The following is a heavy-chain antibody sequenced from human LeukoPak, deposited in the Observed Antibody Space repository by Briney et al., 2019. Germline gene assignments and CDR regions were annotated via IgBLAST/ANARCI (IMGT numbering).Heavy chain of an antibody. J-gene: IGHJ4*02. CDR1: GGTFINYA. CDR2: IIPILVIA. Sequence: GAAVKVSYKASGGTFINYAISWVRQAPGQGGEWMGRIIPILVIANSPQTFQGRVTITADKSTRTAYMALSSLRSEDTAVYYCAGAYNWNNRAYFAYWGQGTLVTVSS. V-gene: IGHV1-69*04. CDR3: AGAYNWNNRAYFAY. D-gene: IGHD1/OR15-1a*01.